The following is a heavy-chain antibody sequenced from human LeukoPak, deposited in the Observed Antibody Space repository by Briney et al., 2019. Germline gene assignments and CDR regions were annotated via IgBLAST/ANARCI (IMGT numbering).Heavy chain of an antibody. D-gene: IGHD3-10*01. V-gene: IGHV4-34*01. CDR1: GGSFSGYY. Sequence: SETLSLTCAVYGGSFSGYYWSWIRQPPGKELEWIGEISHSGSTNYNPSLKSRVTISVDTSKNQFSLKLSSVTAADTAVYYCARVRYYGSGSYRGWFDPWGQGTLVTVSS. J-gene: IGHJ5*02. CDR2: ISHSGST. CDR3: ARVRYYGSGSYRGWFDP.